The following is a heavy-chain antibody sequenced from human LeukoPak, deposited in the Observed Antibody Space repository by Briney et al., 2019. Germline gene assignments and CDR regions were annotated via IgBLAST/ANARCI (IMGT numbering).Heavy chain of an antibody. CDR1: GFTFSSSA. CDR3: AKDPWEQWLFDY. D-gene: IGHD6-19*01. J-gene: IGHJ4*02. V-gene: IGHV3-23*01. CDR2: ISNNGGYT. Sequence: GGSLRHSCAASGFTFSSSAMSWVRQAPGKGLEWVSAISNNGGYTYYADSVQGRFTISRDNSKNTLYLQMNSLRAEDTAVYYCAKDPWEQWLFDYWGQGTLVTVSS.